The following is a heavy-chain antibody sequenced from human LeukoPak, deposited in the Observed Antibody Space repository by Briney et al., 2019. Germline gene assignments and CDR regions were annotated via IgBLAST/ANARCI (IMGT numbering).Heavy chain of an antibody. CDR2: ISSSGSTI. CDR1: GFTFSSYE. J-gene: IGHJ4*02. Sequence: GGSLRLSCAASGFTFSSYEMNWVRQAPGKGLDWVSYISSSGSTIYYADSVKGRFTISRDNAKNSLYLQMNSLRAEDTAVYYRARERGSGWYKEGIFDYWGQGTLVTVSS. V-gene: IGHV3-48*03. CDR3: ARERGSGWYKEGIFDY. D-gene: IGHD6-19*01.